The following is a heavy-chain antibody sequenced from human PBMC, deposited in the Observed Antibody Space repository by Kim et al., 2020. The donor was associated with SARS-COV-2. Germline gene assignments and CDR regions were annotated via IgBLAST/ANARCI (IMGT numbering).Heavy chain of an antibody. D-gene: IGHD5-12*01. CDR1: GFSFSDYA. CDR3: VRARDGYNLGDY. J-gene: IGHJ4*02. Sequence: GGSLRLSCSASGFSFSDYAMNWVRQAPGKGLEYVSIINSNGGNTFYADSVRGRFTISRDNSRNTLSLQMSSLRPEDTAVYYCVRARDGYNLGDYCGQGIL. V-gene: IGHV3-64D*09. CDR2: INSNGGNT.